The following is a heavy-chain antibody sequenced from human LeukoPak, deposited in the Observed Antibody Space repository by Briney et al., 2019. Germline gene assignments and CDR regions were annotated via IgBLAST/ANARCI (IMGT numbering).Heavy chain of an antibody. J-gene: IGHJ4*02. CDR1: GFIFSSYA. D-gene: IGHD3-16*01. CDR2: ISGSGDST. V-gene: IGHV3-23*01. Sequence: PGGSLRLSCAASGFIFSSYAMSWVRQAPGKGLEWASAISGSGDSTYYADSVKGRFTISRDNSKNTLYLQMNSLRAEDTAVYYCRLGGGFDYWGQGTLVTVSS. CDR3: RLGGGFDY.